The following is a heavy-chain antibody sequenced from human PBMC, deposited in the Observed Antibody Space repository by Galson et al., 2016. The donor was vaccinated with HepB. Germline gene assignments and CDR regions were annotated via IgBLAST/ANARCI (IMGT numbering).Heavy chain of an antibody. V-gene: IGHV1-69*13. CDR3: ARRALDHGEYYAMDV. J-gene: IGHJ6*02. Sequence: SVKVSCKASGGTFGSSVINWVRQPPGQGLEWMGGLIPIFSSPNYAQKFQGRVTITADESPNTVYMELSSLRSDDTAVYYCARRALDHGEYYAMDVWGQGTTGTVSS. CDR1: GGTFGSSV. D-gene: IGHD4-17*01. CDR2: LIPIFSSP.